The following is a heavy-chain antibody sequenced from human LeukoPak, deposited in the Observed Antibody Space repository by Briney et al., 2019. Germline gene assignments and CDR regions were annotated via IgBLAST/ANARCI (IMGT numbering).Heavy chain of an antibody. D-gene: IGHD3-22*01. CDR1: GYTFTSYD. V-gene: IGHV1-8*01. J-gene: IGHJ3*02. Sequence: ASVKVSCRASGYTFTSYDVNWVRQPPGQGLEWMGWMNPNRGNTGYAQKFQGRVTMTRDMSTSTVYMELSSLRSEDTAVYYCARSSRAYYYDSSGYYSHDAFDIWGQGTMVTVSS. CDR2: MNPNRGNT. CDR3: ARSSRAYYYDSSGYYSHDAFDI.